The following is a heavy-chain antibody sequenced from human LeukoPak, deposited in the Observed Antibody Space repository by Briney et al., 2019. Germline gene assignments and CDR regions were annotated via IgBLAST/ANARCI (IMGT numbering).Heavy chain of an antibody. J-gene: IGHJ4*02. CDR1: GLTFSSYW. CDR2: IKQDGSEK. Sequence: GVLRLSCAASGLTFSSYWMSWVRQAPGKGLEWVANIKQDGSEKYYVDSVKGRFTISRDNAKNSLYLQMNSLRAEDTAVYYCARDSSGQGLPFDYWGQGTLVTVSS. V-gene: IGHV3-7*03. CDR3: ARDSSGQGLPFDY. D-gene: IGHD3-3*01.